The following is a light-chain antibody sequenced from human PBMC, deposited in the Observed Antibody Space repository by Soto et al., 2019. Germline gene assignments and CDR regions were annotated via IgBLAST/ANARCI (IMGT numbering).Light chain of an antibody. CDR1: QSVLYSSNNKNY. V-gene: IGKV4-1*01. Sequence: DLVMTQSPDSLAVSLGERATINCKSSQSVLYSSNNKNYLAWYQQRPGQPPKLLIYWASTRESGVPDRFSGSGSGTDFTLTITSLQAEDVAVYYCQQYESTPPTFGQGTKSEIK. CDR3: QQYESTPPT. J-gene: IGKJ2*01. CDR2: WAS.